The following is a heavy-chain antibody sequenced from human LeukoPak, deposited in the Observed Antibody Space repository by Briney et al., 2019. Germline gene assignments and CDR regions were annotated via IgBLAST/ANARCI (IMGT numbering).Heavy chain of an antibody. CDR1: GYSISSGYY. V-gene: IGHV4-38-2*01. CDR3: ARRSVDTAMDYFDY. Sequence: SESLSLTCAVSGYSISSGYYWGWIRQPPGKGLEWIGSIYHSGSTYYNPSLKSRVTVSVDTSKNQFSLKLSSVTAADTAVYYCARRSVDTAMDYFDYWGQGTLVTVSS. J-gene: IGHJ4*02. CDR2: IYHSGST. D-gene: IGHD5-18*01.